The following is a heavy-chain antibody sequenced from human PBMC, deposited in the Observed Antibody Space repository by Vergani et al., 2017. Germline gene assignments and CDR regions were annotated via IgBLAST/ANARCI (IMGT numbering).Heavy chain of an antibody. V-gene: IGHV4-34*02. J-gene: IGHJ4*02. CDR2: INNDGHT. D-gene: IGHD3-10*01. CDR3: AVRPRVNLVGGEIVTKRTFDY. CDR1: GESFSSFY. Sequence: QVELQQWGAGVVKPSGTLSLTCAVFGESFSSFYRSWIRQPSGKGLEWIGEINNDGHTNYNPSLESRVTVSRDTAKNQFSLNLMSVTAADTAMYYCAVRPRVNLVGGEIVTKRTFDYWSQGSLVTVSS.